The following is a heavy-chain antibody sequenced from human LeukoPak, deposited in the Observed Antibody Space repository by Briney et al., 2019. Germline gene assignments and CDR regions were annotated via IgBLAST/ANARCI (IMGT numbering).Heavy chain of an antibody. Sequence: PGGSLRLSCAASGFTFSSYSMNWVRQAPGKGLEYVSAITGDGGYTYYANSVKGRFTISRDNSKKTLYLQMGSLRADDMAVYYCARVSTNDRRNAFDIWGQGTMVTVSS. J-gene: IGHJ3*02. D-gene: IGHD2-8*01. CDR3: ARVSTNDRRNAFDI. CDR2: ITGDGGYT. V-gene: IGHV3-64*01. CDR1: GFTFSSYS.